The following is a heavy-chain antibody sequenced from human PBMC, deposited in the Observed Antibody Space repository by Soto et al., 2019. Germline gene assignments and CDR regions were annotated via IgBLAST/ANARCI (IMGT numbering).Heavy chain of an antibody. CDR3: AKDQGIAASHGID. Sequence: QVQLVESGGGVVQPGRSLRLSCAASGFTFNNYGMHWVRHAPGKGLEWVATISNDGSDKYYADSVKGRLTISRDNSENTVYLQMNSLRAEETAVYYCAKDQGIAASHGIDWGQGTMVTVSS. J-gene: IGHJ3*01. CDR2: ISNDGSDK. CDR1: GFTFNNYG. V-gene: IGHV3-30*18. D-gene: IGHD6-13*01.